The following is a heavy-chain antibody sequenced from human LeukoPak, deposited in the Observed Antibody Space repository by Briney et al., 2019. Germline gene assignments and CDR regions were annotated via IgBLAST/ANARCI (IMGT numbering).Heavy chain of an antibody. J-gene: IGHJ4*02. CDR2: ISGSGGST. CDR1: GFTFSSYE. D-gene: IGHD1/OR15-1a*01. V-gene: IGHV3-23*01. CDR3: ARESNWDSSYFDY. Sequence: GGSLRLSCAASGFTFSSYEMNWVRQAPGKGLEWVSAISGSGGSTYYADSVKGRFTISRDNSKNTLYLQMNSLRAEDTAVYYCARESNWDSSYFDYWGQGTLVTVSS.